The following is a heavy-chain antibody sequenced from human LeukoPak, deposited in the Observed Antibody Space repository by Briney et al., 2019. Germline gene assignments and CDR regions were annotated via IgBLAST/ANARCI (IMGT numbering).Heavy chain of an antibody. Sequence: PGGSLRLSCAASGFTFSSYAMSWVRLAPGKGLEWVSAISGSGGSTYYADSVKGRFTISRDNSKNTLYLQMNSLRAEDTAVYYCAKERGYSYGPNYFDYWGQGTLVTVSS. D-gene: IGHD5-18*01. CDR2: ISGSGGST. CDR1: GFTFSSYA. CDR3: AKERGYSYGPNYFDY. V-gene: IGHV3-23*01. J-gene: IGHJ4*02.